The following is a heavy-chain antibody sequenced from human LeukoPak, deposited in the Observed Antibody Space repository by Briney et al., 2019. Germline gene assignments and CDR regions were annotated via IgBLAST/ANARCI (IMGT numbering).Heavy chain of an antibody. Sequence: PGGSLRLSCAASGFTFSSYWMHWVRQAPGKGLVWVSRINSDGSSTSYADSVKGRFTISRDNAKHTLYLQMNSLRAEDTAVYYCARVLHKRNYDSSVYYGYWGQGTLVTVSS. D-gene: IGHD3-22*01. CDR3: ARVLHKRNYDSSVYYGY. J-gene: IGHJ4*02. V-gene: IGHV3-74*01. CDR2: INSDGSST. CDR1: GFTFSSYW.